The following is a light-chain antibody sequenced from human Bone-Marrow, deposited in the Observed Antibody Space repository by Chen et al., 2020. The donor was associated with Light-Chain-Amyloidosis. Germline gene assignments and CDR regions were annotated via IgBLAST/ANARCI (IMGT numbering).Light chain of an antibody. V-gene: IGLV3-21*02. CDR2: ADS. Sequence: SYVQTQPSSVSVAPGQTATIDCGGNNIGSTSVHWYHQTPGQAPLLVVYADSDRPSGIPERLSGSNSGNTATLTISRVEAGDEADYYCQVWDRSSDRPVFGGGTKLTVL. J-gene: IGLJ3*02. CDR3: QVWDRSSDRPV. CDR1: NIGSTS.